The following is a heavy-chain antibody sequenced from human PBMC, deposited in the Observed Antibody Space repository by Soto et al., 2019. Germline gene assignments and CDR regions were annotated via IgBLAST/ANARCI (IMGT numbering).Heavy chain of an antibody. J-gene: IGHJ4*02. D-gene: IGHD3-3*01. V-gene: IGHV1-18*01. CDR1: GYTFTSYG. CDR2: ISAYNGNT. Sequence: GASVKVSCKASGYTFTSYGISWVRQAPGQGLEWMGWISAYNGNTNYAQKLQGRVTMTTDTSTSTAYMELRSLRSDDTAVYYCARKNDITIFGVVPEQSPSHFDYWGQGTLVTVSS. CDR3: ARKNDITIFGVVPEQSPSHFDY.